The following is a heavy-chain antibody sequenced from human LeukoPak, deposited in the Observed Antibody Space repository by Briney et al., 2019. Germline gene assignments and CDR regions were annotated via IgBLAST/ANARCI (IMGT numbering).Heavy chain of an antibody. Sequence: PGRSLRLSCAASGFTFSSYAMHWVRQAPGKGLEWVALISYDGSNKYYADSVKGRFTISRDNSKNTLYLQMNSLRAEDTAVYYCARERAPVSDGGAPGDYWGQGTLVTVSS. J-gene: IGHJ4*02. CDR2: ISYDGSNK. CDR1: GFTFSSYA. D-gene: IGHD1-26*01. CDR3: ARERAPVSDGGAPGDY. V-gene: IGHV3-30-3*01.